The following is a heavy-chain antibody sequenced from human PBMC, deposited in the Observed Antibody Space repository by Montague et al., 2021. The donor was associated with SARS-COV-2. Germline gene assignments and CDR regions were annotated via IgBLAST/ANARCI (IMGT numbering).Heavy chain of an antibody. CDR3: ARLKVAPNGGWNWFDP. J-gene: IGHJ5*02. D-gene: IGHD6-19*01. CDR1: GGSISSGGFS. Sequence: TLSLTCSLSGGSISSGGFSWSWIRQPPGKGLEWIGHILHTGTPHYSPSLKSRVTISIDRSKNQFSLNLDSVTAADTAVYYCARLKVAPNGGWNWFDPWGQGILVTVSS. CDR2: ILHTGTP. V-gene: IGHV4-30-2*01.